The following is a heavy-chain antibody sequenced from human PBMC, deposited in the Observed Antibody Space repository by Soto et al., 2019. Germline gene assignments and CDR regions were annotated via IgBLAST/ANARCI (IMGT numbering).Heavy chain of an antibody. CDR3: ASGATVTHTCFAY. D-gene: IGHD4-17*01. CDR1: GFTFSSYS. V-gene: IGHV3-21*01. CDR2: ISSSSSYI. J-gene: IGHJ4*02. Sequence: EVQLVESGGGLVEPGGSLRLSCAASGFTFSSYSMNWVRQAPGKGLEWVSSISSSSSYIYYADSVKGRFTISRDNAKNSLYLQMNSLRAEDTAVYYCASGATVTHTCFAYWGQGTLVTVSS.